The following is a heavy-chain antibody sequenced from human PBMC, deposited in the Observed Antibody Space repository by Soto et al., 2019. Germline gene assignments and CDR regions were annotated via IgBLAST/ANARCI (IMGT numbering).Heavy chain of an antibody. CDR1: GFTFSSYA. CDR2: ISYDGSNK. J-gene: IGHJ6*02. Sequence: QVQLVESGGGVVQPGRSLRLSCAASGFTFSSYAMHWVRQAPGKGLEWVAVISYDGSNKYYADSVKGRFTISRDNSKNTLYLQTNSLRAEDTAVYYCARDSSSWSYYYYGMDVWGQGTTVTVSS. V-gene: IGHV3-30-3*01. CDR3: ARDSSSWSYYYYGMDV. D-gene: IGHD6-13*01.